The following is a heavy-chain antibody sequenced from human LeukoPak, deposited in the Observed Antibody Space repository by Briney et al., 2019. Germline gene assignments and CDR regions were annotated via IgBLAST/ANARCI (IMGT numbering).Heavy chain of an antibody. J-gene: IGHJ4*02. CDR2: IKQDGSER. V-gene: IGHV3-7*03. Sequence: GGSLRLSCAASGFTFSSFWMNWVRQAPGKGPEWVANIKQDGSERNYVDSVKGRSTISRDNAKNSLFLQMNSLRVEDTAVYYCARGGTRGYSPVDYWGQGILVTVSS. CDR3: ARGGTRGYSPVDY. CDR1: GFTFSSFW. D-gene: IGHD5-18*01.